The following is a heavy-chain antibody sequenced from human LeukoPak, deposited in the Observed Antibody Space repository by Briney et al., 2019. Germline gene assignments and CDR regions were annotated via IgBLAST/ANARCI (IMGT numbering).Heavy chain of an antibody. CDR1: GGSISSSSYY. CDR3: ARSGYDGNWFDS. V-gene: IGHV4-39*07. CDR2: ISYSGST. J-gene: IGHJ5*01. Sequence: SETLSLTCTVSGGSISSSSYYWGWIRQPPGKGLEWIGSISYSGSTYYNPSLKSRVTISVDTSKNQFSLKLSSVTAADTAMYYCARSGYDGNWFDSWGQGTLVTVSS. D-gene: IGHD5-12*01.